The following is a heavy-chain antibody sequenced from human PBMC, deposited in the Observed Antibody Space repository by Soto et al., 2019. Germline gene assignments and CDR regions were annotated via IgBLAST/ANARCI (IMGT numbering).Heavy chain of an antibody. Sequence: QLQLQESGPGLVKPSETLSLTCTVSGGSISSSSYYWGWIRQPPGKGLEWIGSIYYSGSTYYNPSLKSRVTIAVDTSKNQFSLKLSSVTAADTAVYYCAVIGYCSGGSCYLGYYYYYMDVWGKGTTVTVSS. CDR1: GGSISSSSYY. J-gene: IGHJ6*03. CDR3: AVIGYCSGGSCYLGYYYYYMDV. CDR2: IYYSGST. D-gene: IGHD2-15*01. V-gene: IGHV4-39*01.